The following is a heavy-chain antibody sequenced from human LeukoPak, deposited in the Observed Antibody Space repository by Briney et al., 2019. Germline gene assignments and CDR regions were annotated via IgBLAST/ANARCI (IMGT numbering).Heavy chain of an antibody. CDR2: IGGSGSKT. V-gene: IGHV3-23*01. J-gene: IGHJ4*02. Sequence: GGSLRLSCGASGFTFGSYAMTWVPQAPGKGLEWVSTIGGSGSKTLYADSVKGRFTISSDNSQTTLHLHMNSLRAEDTALYYCAKDLAADPLCFDFWGQGTPVTVSS. CDR1: GFTFGSYA. D-gene: IGHD6-25*01. CDR3: AKDLAADPLCFDF.